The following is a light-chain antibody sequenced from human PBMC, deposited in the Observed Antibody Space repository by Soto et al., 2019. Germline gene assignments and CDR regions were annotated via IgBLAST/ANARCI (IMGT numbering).Light chain of an antibody. J-gene: IGLJ1*01. V-gene: IGLV2-14*01. Sequence: QSALSQPASVSGSPGQTMTISRTGASTDVGGYNAVSWYQHHPGKAPKLIIYEVTHRPSGVSDRFSASKSGNTASLTISGLQAEDEADYYCNSFRVSHLYVFGTGTKVTVL. CDR3: NSFRVSHLYV. CDR1: STDVGGYNA. CDR2: EVT.